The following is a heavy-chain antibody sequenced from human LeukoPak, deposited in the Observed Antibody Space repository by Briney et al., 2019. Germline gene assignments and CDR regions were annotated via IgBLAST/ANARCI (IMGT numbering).Heavy chain of an antibody. CDR1: GGSIISNRHY. V-gene: IGHV4-61*10. Sequence: SETLSLTCTVSGGSIISNRHYWSWIRQPAGKGLEWIGHIYSSGNTKYNPSLKSRLTMSIDSSKNQFSLKLSSVTAADTAVYYCARVPRSYYYYYYMDVWGKGTTVTVSS. J-gene: IGHJ6*03. CDR3: ARVPRSYYYYYYMDV. CDR2: IYSSGNT.